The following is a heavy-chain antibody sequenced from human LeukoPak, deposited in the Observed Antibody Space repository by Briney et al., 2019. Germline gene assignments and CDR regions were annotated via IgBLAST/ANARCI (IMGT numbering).Heavy chain of an antibody. V-gene: IGHV1-46*01. CDR3: ARDQEGFDY. J-gene: IGHJ4*02. CDR2: IYPRDGST. CDR1: GYTFTNNY. Sequence: ASVKVSCKASGYTFTNNYLHWVRQAPGQGLEWMGMIYPRDGSTSYAQNFQGGVTVTRDTSTTTVHMELRGLRSEDTAVYYCARDQEGFDYWGQGTVVTVSS.